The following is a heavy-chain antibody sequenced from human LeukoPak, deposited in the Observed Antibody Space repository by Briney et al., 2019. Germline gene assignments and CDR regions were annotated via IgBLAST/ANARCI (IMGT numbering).Heavy chain of an antibody. J-gene: IGHJ4*02. CDR2: ISSSSSYI. V-gene: IGHV3-21*01. CDR3: ARESKVGVTDY. D-gene: IGHD3-10*01. CDR1: GFTFSSYS. Sequence: GGSLRLSCAASGFTFSSYSMTWVRQAPGKGLEWVSSISSSSSYIYYADSVKGRFTISRDNAKNSLYLQMNSLRAEDTAVYYCARESKVGVTDYWGQGTLVTVSS.